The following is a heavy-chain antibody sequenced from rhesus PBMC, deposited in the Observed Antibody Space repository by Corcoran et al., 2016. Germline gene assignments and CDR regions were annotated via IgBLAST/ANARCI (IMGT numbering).Heavy chain of an antibody. CDR2: IKMGVGHT. J-gene: IGHJ4*01. Sequence: EVQLVESGGGLAKPGGSLRLSCAAYGFTFSSYWMNWVRQAPGKGRDGVAAIKMGVGHTYFTDSVKGRFTISRDNSKNTLSLQMNSLRAEDTAVYYCAKAHGGPYSSGWYYFDYWGQGVLVTVSS. V-gene: IGHV3S25*01. CDR1: GFTFSSYW. CDR3: AKAHGGPYSSGWYYFDY. D-gene: IGHD6-31*01.